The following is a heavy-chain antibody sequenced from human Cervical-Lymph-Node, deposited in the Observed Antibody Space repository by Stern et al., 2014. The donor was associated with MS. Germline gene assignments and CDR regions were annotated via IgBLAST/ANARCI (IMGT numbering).Heavy chain of an antibody. Sequence: EVQLEESGAEVKKPGESLRISCKGSGYSFSSYWIGWVRQTPGEGLEWMGIIYPGDSDTRYSPSFQGQVTISADKSISTAYLQWSSLKASDTAMYYCARHGSIGARQNWFDPWGQGTLVTVSS. D-gene: IGHD1-26*01. CDR2: IYPGDSDT. CDR1: GYSFSSYW. V-gene: IGHV5-51*01. CDR3: ARHGSIGARQNWFDP. J-gene: IGHJ5*02.